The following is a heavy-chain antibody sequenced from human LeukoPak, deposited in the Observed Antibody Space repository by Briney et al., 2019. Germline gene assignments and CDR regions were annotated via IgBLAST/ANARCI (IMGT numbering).Heavy chain of an antibody. CDR1: GGTFSSYA. CDR3: ARGSQQLVTFDY. Sequence: SVKVSCKASGGTFSSYAISWVRQAPGQGLEWMGGIIPIFSTANYAQKFQGRVTITTDESTSTAYMELSSLRSEDTAVYYCARGSQQLVTFDYWGQGTLVTVSS. J-gene: IGHJ4*02. V-gene: IGHV1-69*05. D-gene: IGHD6-13*01. CDR2: IIPIFSTA.